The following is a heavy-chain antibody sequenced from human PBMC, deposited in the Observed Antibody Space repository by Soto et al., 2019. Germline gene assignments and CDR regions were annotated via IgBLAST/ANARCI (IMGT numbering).Heavy chain of an antibody. D-gene: IGHD5-12*01. V-gene: IGHV4-30-2*01. CDR3: ARADIVATTFDY. J-gene: IGHJ4*02. CDR2: IYHSGST. CDR1: GGSISSGGYS. Sequence: SETLSLTCAVSGGSISSGGYSWSWIRQPPGKGLEWIGYIYHSGSTYYNPSLKSRVTISVDRSKNQFSLKLSSVTAADTAVYYCARADIVATTFDYWGQGTLVTVSS.